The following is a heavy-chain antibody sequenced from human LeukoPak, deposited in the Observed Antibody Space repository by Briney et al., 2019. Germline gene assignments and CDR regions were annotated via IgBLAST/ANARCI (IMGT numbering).Heavy chain of an antibody. CDR3: ARDHGFLEWLLLPPTE. J-gene: IGHJ4*02. V-gene: IGHV4-30-4*01. CDR2: IYYSGST. D-gene: IGHD3-3*01. CDR1: GGSISSGDYY. Sequence: SQTLSLTCTVSGGSISSGDYYWSWIRQPPGKGLEWIGYIYYSGSTYYNPSLKRRVTISVDTSKNQFSLKLSSVTAADTAVYYCARDHGFLEWLLLPPTEWGQGTLVTVSS.